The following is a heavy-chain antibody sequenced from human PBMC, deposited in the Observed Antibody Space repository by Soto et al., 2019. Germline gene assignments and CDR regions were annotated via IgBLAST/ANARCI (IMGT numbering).Heavy chain of an antibody. V-gene: IGHV4-30-2*01. CDR3: ARSPDYGDYGGWFDP. Sequence: SETLSLTCAVSGGSISSGGYSWSWIRQPPGKGLEWIGYIYHSGSTYYNPSLKSRVTISVDRSKNQFSLKLSSVTAADTAVYYCARSPDYGDYGGWFDPWGQGTLVTVSS. CDR1: GGSISSGGYS. J-gene: IGHJ5*02. CDR2: IYHSGST. D-gene: IGHD4-17*01.